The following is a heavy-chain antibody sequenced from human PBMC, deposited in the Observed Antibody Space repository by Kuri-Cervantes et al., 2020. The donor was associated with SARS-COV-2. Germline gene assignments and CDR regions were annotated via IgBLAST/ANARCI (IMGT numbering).Heavy chain of an antibody. Sequence: GGSLSLSCAASGFSFSNFAMNWVRPATGKGLEWVSLISGNADFTYYAHSVKGRFTISRDNSKYTLYLQMNSLRAEDTAVYYCARDCGELGKDYWGQGTLVTVSS. J-gene: IGHJ4*02. V-gene: IGHV3-23*01. CDR2: ISGNADFT. CDR1: GFSFSNFA. CDR3: ARDCGELGKDY. D-gene: IGHD7-27*01.